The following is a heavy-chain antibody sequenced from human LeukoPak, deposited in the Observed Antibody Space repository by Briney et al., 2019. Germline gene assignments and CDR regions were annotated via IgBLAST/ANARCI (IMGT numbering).Heavy chain of an antibody. CDR2: ISWDGGST. CDR1: GFTFDDYT. Sequence: GGSLRLSCAASGFTFDDYTMHWVRQAPGKGLEWVSLISWDGGSTYYADSVKGRFTISRDNSKNSLYLQVNSLRTEDTALYYCAKAPSSWWYFDLWGRGTLVTVSS. D-gene: IGHD6-13*01. CDR3: AKAPSSWWYFDL. J-gene: IGHJ2*01. V-gene: IGHV3-43*01.